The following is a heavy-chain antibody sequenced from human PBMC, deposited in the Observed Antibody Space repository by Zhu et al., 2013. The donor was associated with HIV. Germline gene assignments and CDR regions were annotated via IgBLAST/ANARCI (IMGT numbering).Heavy chain of an antibody. Sequence: QVQLVQSGAEVKKPGASVKVSCKASGYTFTSYGISWVRQAPGQGLEWMGWISAYNGNTNYAQKLQGRVTMTTDTSTSTAYMELRSLRSDDTAVYYCARVLTTPIGSGWSYYYYGMDVWGQGTTVTVSS. CDR1: GYTFTSYG. V-gene: IGHV1-18*01. CDR3: ARVLTTPIGSGWSYYYYGMDV. CDR2: ISAYNGNT. D-gene: IGHD6-19*01. J-gene: IGHJ6*02.